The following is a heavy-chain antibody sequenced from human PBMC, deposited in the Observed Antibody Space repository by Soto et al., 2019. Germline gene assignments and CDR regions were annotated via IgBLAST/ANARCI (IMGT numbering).Heavy chain of an antibody. CDR2: IYSGST. D-gene: IGHD2-2*02. Sequence: GGSLRLSCAVSGFNVNVNYMSWVSQAPGKGLEWVSVIYSGSTYYADSVKGRFTISRHTSKNTLYLQMNSLRDEDTAVYYCAREVKEYQLLYPPYYYYYMDVWGKGTTVTVSS. CDR1: GFNVNVNY. CDR3: AREVKEYQLLYPPYYYYYMDV. J-gene: IGHJ6*03. V-gene: IGHV3-53*04.